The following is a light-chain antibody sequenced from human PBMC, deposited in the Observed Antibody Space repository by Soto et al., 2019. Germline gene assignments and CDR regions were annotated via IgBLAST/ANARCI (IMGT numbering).Light chain of an antibody. Sequence: DIVGTQSQLSLPVTPGEPASVSCRSSQSLLYNNTYNYLDWYVQKPGQSPQLLIYFGSNRAPGVPDRFSGSGSGTDFTLKINRVEAEDVGTYYCMQALQSLTFGQGTRLEIK. CDR2: FGS. V-gene: IGKV2-28*01. J-gene: IGKJ5*01. CDR1: QSLLYNNTYNY. CDR3: MQALQSLT.